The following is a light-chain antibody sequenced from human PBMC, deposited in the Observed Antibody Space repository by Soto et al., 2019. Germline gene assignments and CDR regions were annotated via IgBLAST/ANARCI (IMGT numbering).Light chain of an antibody. CDR1: RSDVGGYNY. CDR3: SSYTGSSTPYG. V-gene: IGLV2-14*03. CDR2: DVS. Sequence: QSALTQPASVSGSPGQSITISCTGIRSDVGGYNYVSWYQQHPGKAPKVMIYDVSNRPSGISNRFSGSKSDNTASLTISGLQAEDEAEYYCSSYTGSSTPYGFGTGTKVTVL. J-gene: IGLJ1*01.